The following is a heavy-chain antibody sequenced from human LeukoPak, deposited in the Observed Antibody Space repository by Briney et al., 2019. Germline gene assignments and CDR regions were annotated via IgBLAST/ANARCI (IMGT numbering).Heavy chain of an antibody. CDR1: GGSISSYY. CDR2: IYTSGST. J-gene: IGHJ6*03. Sequence: PSETLSLTCTVSGGSISSYYWSWLRQPAGKVLEWIGRIYTSGSTNYNPSPKSRVTIPVDTSKNQFSLKLSSVTAADTAVYYCARAGSRYDILTGYHPDYMDVWGKGTTVTISS. V-gene: IGHV4-4*07. D-gene: IGHD3-9*01. CDR3: ARAGSRYDILTGYHPDYMDV.